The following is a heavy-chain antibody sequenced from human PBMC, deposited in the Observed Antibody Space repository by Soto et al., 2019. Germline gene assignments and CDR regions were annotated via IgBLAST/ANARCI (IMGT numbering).Heavy chain of an antibody. CDR3: ARDFWSGYYTPYYYYYGMDV. J-gene: IGHJ6*02. CDR2: INPNSGGT. V-gene: IGHV1-2*02. CDR1: GYTFTGYY. Sequence: ASVKVSCKASGYTFTGYYMHWVRQAPGQGLEWMGWINPNSGGTNYAQKFQGRATMTRDTSISTAYMELSRLRSDDTAVYYCARDFWSGYYTPYYYYYGMDVWGQGTTVTVSS. D-gene: IGHD3-3*01.